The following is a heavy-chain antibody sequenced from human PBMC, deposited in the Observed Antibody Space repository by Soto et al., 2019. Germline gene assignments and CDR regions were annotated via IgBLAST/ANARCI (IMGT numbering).Heavy chain of an antibody. D-gene: IGHD3-22*01. Sequence: QVQLVQSGAEVKKPGSSVKVSCKASGGTFSSYAISWVRQAPGQGLEWMGGIIPIFGTAEYAQKCQGRVTITADESTSTGNKELSSLRSEESAVYYCASHYDSSGYYDHGLYYWGQGTLVTVSS. CDR3: ASHYDSSGYYDHGLYY. J-gene: IGHJ4*02. V-gene: IGHV1-69*12. CDR2: IIPIFGTA. CDR1: GGTFSSYA.